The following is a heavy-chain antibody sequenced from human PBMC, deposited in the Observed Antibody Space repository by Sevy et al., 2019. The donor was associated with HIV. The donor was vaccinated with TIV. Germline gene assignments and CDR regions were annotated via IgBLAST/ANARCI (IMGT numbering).Heavy chain of an antibody. Sequence: GGSLRLSCAASGFNFSIYGMHWVRQAPGKGLEWEALIWYDGSNKYYVDSVKGRFTIFRDNSKNTVYLQMNSLRAEDTAVYSCARGRDYGNFDYWGQGTLVTVSS. CDR3: ARGRDYGNFDY. CDR1: GFNFSIYG. D-gene: IGHD4-17*01. J-gene: IGHJ4*02. V-gene: IGHV3-33*01. CDR2: IWYDGSNK.